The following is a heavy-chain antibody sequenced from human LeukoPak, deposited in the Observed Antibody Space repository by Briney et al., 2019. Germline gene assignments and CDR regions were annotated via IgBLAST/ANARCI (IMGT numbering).Heavy chain of an antibody. CDR2: INAYNGNT. CDR1: GYSFSSYG. CDR3: ARSPFPDYFFYYYMGV. V-gene: IGHV1-18*01. Sequence: ASVKVSCKASGYSFSSYGISWVRQAPGQGLEWMGWINAYNGNTNYAQKLQGRVTMTRDTSTSTAYMELRSLRSDDTVVYYCARSPFPDYFFYYYMGVWGRGTRVTVSS. J-gene: IGHJ6*03.